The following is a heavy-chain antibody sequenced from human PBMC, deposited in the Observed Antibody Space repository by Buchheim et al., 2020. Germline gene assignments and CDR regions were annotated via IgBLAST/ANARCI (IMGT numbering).Heavy chain of an antibody. J-gene: IGHJ6*02. CDR1: GFTFSSYA. CDR3: ARDWFWSEYYDSSGYRYYYYGMDV. Sequence: QVQLVESGGGVVQPGRSLRLSCAASGFTFSSYAMHWVRQAPGKGLEWVAVISYDGSNKYYADSVKGRFTISSDNSKNTLYLQMNSLRAEDTAVYYCARDWFWSEYYDSSGYRYYYYGMDVWGQGTT. D-gene: IGHD3-22*01. CDR2: ISYDGSNK. V-gene: IGHV3-30*14.